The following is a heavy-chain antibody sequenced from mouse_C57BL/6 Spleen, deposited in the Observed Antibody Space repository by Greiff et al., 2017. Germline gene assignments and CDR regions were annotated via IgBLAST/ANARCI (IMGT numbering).Heavy chain of an antibody. J-gene: IGHJ4*01. CDR3: ARRNDNSSYDAKDY. D-gene: IGHD1-1*01. CDR2: INPNYGTT. V-gene: IGHV1-39*01. Sequence: EVQLQQSGPGLVQPGASVKISCTASGYSFTDYYMHWVQQSTGKSLEWIGVINPNYGTTSYHQKFKGRVTFTVDQSSSTAYMQLNSLTSEDSAGDYCARRNDNSSYDAKDYWGQGTSVTVSS. CDR1: GYSFTDYY.